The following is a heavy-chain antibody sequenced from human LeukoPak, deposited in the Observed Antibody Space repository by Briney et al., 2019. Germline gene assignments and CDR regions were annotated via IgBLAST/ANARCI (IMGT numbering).Heavy chain of an antibody. CDR3: AKDPNFLDAFDI. CDR1: GFTFSGYG. Sequence: GGSLRLSCAASGFTFSGYGMHWVRQAPGEGLEWVAGTSYDGIQKYYEDSVKGRFTISRDNSKNTLYLQMNSLRTEDTAVYYCAKDPNFLDAFDIWGQGTMVTVSS. CDR2: TSYDGIQK. V-gene: IGHV3-30*18. J-gene: IGHJ3*02. D-gene: IGHD2-8*01.